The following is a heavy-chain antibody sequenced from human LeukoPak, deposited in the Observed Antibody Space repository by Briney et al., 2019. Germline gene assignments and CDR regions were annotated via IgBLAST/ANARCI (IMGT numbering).Heavy chain of an antibody. Sequence: GGSLRLSCAAFGFTVSSNYMSWVRQAPGKGLEWVSVIYSGGSTYYADSVKGRFTISRHNSKNTLYLQMNSLRAEDTAVYYCARVADHSFPSLYFDYWGQGTLVTVSS. J-gene: IGHJ4*02. CDR2: IYSGGST. CDR1: GFTVSSNY. D-gene: IGHD2/OR15-2a*01. CDR3: ARVADHSFPSLYFDY. V-gene: IGHV3-53*04.